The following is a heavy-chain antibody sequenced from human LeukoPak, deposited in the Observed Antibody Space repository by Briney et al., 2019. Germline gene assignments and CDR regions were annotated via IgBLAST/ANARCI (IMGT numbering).Heavy chain of an antibody. Sequence: SSDTLSLTCTVSGDSSSSHSYFWGWIRQPPGKGLEWIGNIHHIGSTYYNPSLKSRVAISVDTSTNQFSLKLSSVTAADTAVYFCGRLRGSTIFGVVILDYYMDVWGKGTTVTVSS. V-gene: IGHV4-39*01. CDR1: GDSSSSHSYF. J-gene: IGHJ6*03. D-gene: IGHD3-3*01. CDR2: IHHIGST. CDR3: GRLRGSTIFGVVILDYYMDV.